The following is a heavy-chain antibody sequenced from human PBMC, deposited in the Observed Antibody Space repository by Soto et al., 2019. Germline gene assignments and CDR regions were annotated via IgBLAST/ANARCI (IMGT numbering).Heavy chain of an antibody. CDR1: GGTFSSYA. D-gene: IGHD3-22*01. J-gene: IGHJ4*02. V-gene: IGHV1-69*01. CDR2: IIPTFGTA. CDR3: ARVGSKNYYDSSGYYYFDY. Sequence: KVSCKASGGTFSSYAISWVRQAPGQGLEWMGGIIPTFGTANYAQKFQGRVTITADESTSTAYMELSSLRSEDTAVYYCARVGSKNYYDSSGYYYFDYWGQGTLVTVSS.